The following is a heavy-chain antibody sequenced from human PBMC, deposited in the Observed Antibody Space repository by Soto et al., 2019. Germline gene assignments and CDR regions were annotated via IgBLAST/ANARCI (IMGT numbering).Heavy chain of an antibody. Sequence: QVQLVESGGGVVQPGRSLRLSCAASGFTFSSYGMHWVRQAPGKGLEWVAVIWYDGSNKYYADSVKGRFTISRDNSKNSLYLQMNSLRAEDTAVYYCARDLLFLAAAGIFSVWGQGTLVTVSS. V-gene: IGHV3-33*01. J-gene: IGHJ4*02. CDR3: ARDLLFLAAAGIFSV. D-gene: IGHD6-13*01. CDR2: IWYDGSNK. CDR1: GFTFSSYG.